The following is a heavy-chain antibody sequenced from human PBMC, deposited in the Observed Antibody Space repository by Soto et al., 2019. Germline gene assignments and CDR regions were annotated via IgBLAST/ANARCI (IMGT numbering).Heavy chain of an antibody. CDR1: GYTFITYG. D-gene: IGHD3-22*01. V-gene: IGHV1-18*01. CDR2: ISTYNGNT. J-gene: IGHJ4*02. CDR3: ARGPTDYYDNSANYFLDY. Sequence: QVQLVQSGAEVKKPGASGKVSCKAPGYTFITYGVGWVRQAPGQGLDWLGWISTYNGNTRYAERLQGRVTMTTDTTTNTAYMELRNLRSDDTAVYYCARGPTDYYDNSANYFLDYWGQGTLVTVSS.